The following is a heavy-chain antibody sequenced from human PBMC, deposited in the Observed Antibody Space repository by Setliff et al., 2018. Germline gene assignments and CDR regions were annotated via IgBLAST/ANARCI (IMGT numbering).Heavy chain of an antibody. D-gene: IGHD6-13*01. V-gene: IGHV1-46*01. CDR1: GYTLTSYY. CDR3: ARGGLAAAGRKGVIEH. CDR2: FNPGGSTS. Sequence: GASVKVSCKASGYTLTSYYIHWLRQAPGQGPEWMGIFNPGGSTSSSVETFQGRVTMTGDTSTNTVYMELSSLRSEDTAVYYCARGGLAAAGRKGVIEHWGQGSLVTVS. J-gene: IGHJ4*02.